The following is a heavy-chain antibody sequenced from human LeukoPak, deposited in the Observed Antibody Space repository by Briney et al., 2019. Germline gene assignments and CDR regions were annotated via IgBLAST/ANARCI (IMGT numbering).Heavy chain of an antibody. J-gene: IGHJ3*02. CDR1: GFTFSNYA. Sequence: PGGSLRPSCAASGFTFSNYAMSWVRQAPGKGLEWVSAISGSGGSTYYADSVKGRFTISRDNSKNTLYLQMNSLRAEDTAVYYCALNGREVPSGAFDIWGQGTMVTVPS. D-gene: IGHD3-16*02. CDR2: ISGSGGST. V-gene: IGHV3-23*01. CDR3: ALNGREVPSGAFDI.